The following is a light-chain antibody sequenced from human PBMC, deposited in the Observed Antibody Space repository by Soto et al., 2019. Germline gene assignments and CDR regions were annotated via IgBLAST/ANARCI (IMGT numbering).Light chain of an antibody. CDR3: QSYDSSQSAV. CDR1: SSNIGADYD. J-gene: IGLJ2*01. CDR2: GDT. V-gene: IGLV1-40*01. Sequence: QSVLTQPPSVSGAPGQRVTISCTGSSSNIGADYDVHWYQQLPGTAPKLLIYGDTNRPSGVPDRFSGSKSGTSASLAITGLQAEDEADYYCQSYDSSQSAVFGGGTKLTVL.